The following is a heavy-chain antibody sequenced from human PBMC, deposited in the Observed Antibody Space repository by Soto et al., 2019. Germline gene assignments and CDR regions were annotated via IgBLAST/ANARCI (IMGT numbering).Heavy chain of an antibody. CDR3: ARVCCYAAGRSLLAYRSRRASDL. J-gene: IGHJ2*01. D-gene: IGHD2-2*01. Sequence: MPCVGHSPEKRLLWLSRISGDGSNTNNADSVKGRFTSSRDNPKNTLYLQMNSLRVEDTAVYFCARVCCYAAGRSLLAYRSRRASDL. V-gene: IGHV3-74*01. CDR2: ISGDGSNT.